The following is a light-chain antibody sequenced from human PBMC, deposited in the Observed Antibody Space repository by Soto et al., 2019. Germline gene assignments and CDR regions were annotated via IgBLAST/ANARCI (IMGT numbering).Light chain of an antibody. V-gene: IGKV4-1*01. CDR2: WAS. Sequence: DTVMTQSPESLAVSLGERATINCKSSQSLLYSTNNTNYLNWYQKKPGQPPKLLIYWASTRESGVPDRFSGIGSRRDFTLTISSLEAEDVAVYYCQQCYSVPYTCGQGTKLDI. CDR1: QSLLYSTNNTNY. J-gene: IGKJ2*01. CDR3: QQCYSVPYT.